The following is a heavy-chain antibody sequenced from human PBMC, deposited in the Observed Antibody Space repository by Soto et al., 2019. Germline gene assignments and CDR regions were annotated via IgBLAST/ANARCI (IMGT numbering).Heavy chain of an antibody. V-gene: IGHV4-59*01. D-gene: IGHD3-3*01. CDR2: IDYSGST. Sequence: QVQLQESGPGLVKPSETLSLTCTVSGGSISSYHWSWIRQPPGKGLEWIGYIDYSGSTNDNPSLRSRVTISIDTSRKQFSLKLRSVTAADTAVYYCARFVDDSWIYSFDYWGQGTLVPVSS. CDR3: ARFVDDSWIYSFDY. J-gene: IGHJ4*02. CDR1: GGSISSYH.